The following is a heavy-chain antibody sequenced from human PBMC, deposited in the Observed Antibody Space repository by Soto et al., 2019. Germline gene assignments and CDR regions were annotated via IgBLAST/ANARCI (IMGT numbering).Heavy chain of an antibody. V-gene: IGHV2-26*01. CDR3: VRMNADSYQFYYAMDV. CDR2: IFSDNER. D-gene: IGHD4-17*01. Sequence: SGPTLVNPSETLTLTCTVSGFSLSTGTMGVSWIRQPPGKALEWLAHIFSDNERSYSTSMQGRLTISKDPSGSQVVLSMTNLDPVDTGTYYCVRMNADSYQFYYAMDVWGKGTTVPVSP. CDR1: GFSLSTGTMG. J-gene: IGHJ6*04.